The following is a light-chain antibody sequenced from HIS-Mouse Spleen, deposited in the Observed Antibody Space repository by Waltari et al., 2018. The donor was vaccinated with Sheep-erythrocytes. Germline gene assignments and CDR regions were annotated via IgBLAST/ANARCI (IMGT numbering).Light chain of an antibody. V-gene: IGKV3-11*01. CDR1: QSVSSY. Sequence: EIVLTQSPATLSLSPGERATLSCRASQSVSSYLAWYHQKPGQAPRLLIYDASNRATGIPARCSGSGSGTDFTLTISSLEPEDCAVYYCQQRSNWYTFGQGTKLEIK. CDR2: DAS. J-gene: IGKJ2*01. CDR3: QQRSNWYT.